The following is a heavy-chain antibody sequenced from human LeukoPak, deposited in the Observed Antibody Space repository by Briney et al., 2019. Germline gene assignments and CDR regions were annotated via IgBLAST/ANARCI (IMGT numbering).Heavy chain of an antibody. CDR3: ARDRSNGVLFRY. V-gene: IGHV3-21*01. Sequence: PGGSLRLSCAASGFTFSSYNMNWVRQAPEKGLEWVSSISGNSSYIYYADSVKGRFTISRDSAKNSLYLQMNSLRAEDTAVYYCARDRSNGVLFRYWGQGTLVTVSS. J-gene: IGHJ4*02. CDR1: GFTFSSYN. D-gene: IGHD7-27*01. CDR2: ISGNSSYI.